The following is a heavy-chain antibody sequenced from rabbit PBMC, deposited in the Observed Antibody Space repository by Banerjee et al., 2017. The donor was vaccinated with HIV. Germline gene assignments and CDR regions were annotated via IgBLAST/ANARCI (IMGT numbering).Heavy chain of an antibody. J-gene: IGHJ6*01. D-gene: IGHD4-2*01. CDR1: GFDFSSNA. CDR2: IYTCSSGRT. Sequence: QEQLVESGGGLVKPGGTLTLTCKASGFDFSSNAMCWVRQAPGKGLEWIGCIYTCSSGRTWYASWVNGRFTISRSTSLNTVDLKMTSLTAADTATYFCARGAGYAGDGYPYYGMDLRGPGTLVTVS. CDR3: ARGAGYAGDGYPYYGMDL. V-gene: IGHV1S43*01.